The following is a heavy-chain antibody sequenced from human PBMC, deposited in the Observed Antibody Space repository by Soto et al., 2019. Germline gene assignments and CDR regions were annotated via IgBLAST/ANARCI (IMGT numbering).Heavy chain of an antibody. D-gene: IGHD5-18*01. J-gene: IGHJ6*02. CDR2: TYYRSKWYN. Sequence: SQTPSLTCAISGDSVSSNSAAWNWIRQSPSRGLEWLGRTYYRSKWYNDYAVSLKSRITINPDTSKKQLSLHLYSVTPKDTAVYYFARDKDSGYYYGYPHRGENYYGMDVWGQGTTVTVSS. CDR3: ARDKDSGYYYGYPHRGENYYGMDV. CDR1: GDSVSSNSAA. V-gene: IGHV6-1*01.